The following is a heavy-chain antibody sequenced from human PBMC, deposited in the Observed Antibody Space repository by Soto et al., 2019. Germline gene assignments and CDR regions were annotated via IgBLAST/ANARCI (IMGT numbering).Heavy chain of an antibody. CDR1: GFTCIDYA. CDR2: VSTAGDAT. J-gene: IGHJ4*02. V-gene: IGHV3-23*01. CDR3: AKDMSPPGVADH. Sequence: GGSHRLSSTASGFTCIDYAMTWVRQAPGKGLEWVSSVSTAGDATFYADSVRGRFTISRDNSKNTLYLQMNSLRADDTAVYYCAKDMSPPGVADHWGQGALVTVSS. D-gene: IGHD3-10*01.